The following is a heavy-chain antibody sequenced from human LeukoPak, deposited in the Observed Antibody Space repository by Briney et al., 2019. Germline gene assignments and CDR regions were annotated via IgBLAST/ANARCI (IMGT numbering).Heavy chain of an antibody. Sequence: ASVTVSCKASGYTFTDYYMHWVRQPPGQGGEGVGWINPNSGGTNYAQKFQGRVTMTRDTSISTAYMELSRLRSDDTAVYYCARLDIVVVPAAIGWFDPWGQGTLVTVSS. J-gene: IGHJ5*02. V-gene: IGHV1-2*02. CDR2: INPNSGGT. D-gene: IGHD2-2*01. CDR1: GYTFTDYY. CDR3: ARLDIVVVPAAIGWFDP.